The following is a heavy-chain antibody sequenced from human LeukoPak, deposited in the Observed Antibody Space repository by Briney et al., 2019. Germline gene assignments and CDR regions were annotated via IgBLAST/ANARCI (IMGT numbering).Heavy chain of an antibody. CDR1: GYTFTSYG. CDR2: INAYNGNT. J-gene: IGHJ4*02. D-gene: IGHD2-15*01. V-gene: IGHV1-18*01. Sequence: ASVKVSCKASGYTFTSYGISWVRQAPGQGLEWMGWINAYNGNTNYAQKLQGRVTMTTDTSTSTAYMELRSPRSDDTAVYYCATVVALYPMDYWGQGTLVTVSS. CDR3: ATVVALYPMDY.